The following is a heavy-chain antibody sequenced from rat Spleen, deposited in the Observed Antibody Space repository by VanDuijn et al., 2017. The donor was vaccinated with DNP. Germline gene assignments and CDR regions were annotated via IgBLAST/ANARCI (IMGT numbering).Heavy chain of an antibody. CDR2: INYDGVTA. V-gene: IGHV5-22*01. CDR1: GFTFSDYY. Sequence: EVQLVESGGGLVRPGRSLKLSCAASGFTFSDYYMAWVRQAPTKGLEWVAYINYDGVTAYNGDSVKGRFPISRDNSKSTLYLQMNSLRSEDMATYYCTRHVLPLRVWDYWGQGVMVTVSS. D-gene: IGHD1-4*01. CDR3: TRHVLPLRVWDY. J-gene: IGHJ2*01.